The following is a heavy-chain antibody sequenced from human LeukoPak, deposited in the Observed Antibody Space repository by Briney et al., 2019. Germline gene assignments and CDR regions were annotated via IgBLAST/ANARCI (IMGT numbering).Heavy chain of an antibody. V-gene: IGHV1-18*01. CDR2: ISAYNGNT. CDR1: GYTFTGYG. CDR3: ARLADLTPADYDILTGYYREFRSFWFDP. J-gene: IGHJ5*02. Sequence: ASVKVSCKASGYTFTGYGISWVRQAPGQGLEWMGWISAYNGNTNYAQKLQGRVTMTTDTSTSTAYMELRSLRSDDTAVYYCARLADLTPADYDILTGYYREFRSFWFDPWGQGTLVTVSS. D-gene: IGHD3-9*01.